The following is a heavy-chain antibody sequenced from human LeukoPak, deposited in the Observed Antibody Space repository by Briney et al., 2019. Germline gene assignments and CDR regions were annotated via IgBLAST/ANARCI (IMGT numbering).Heavy chain of an antibody. V-gene: IGHV5-51*01. CDR2: IYPGDSDT. Sequence: PGESLKISCKGSGYSFTTYRIAWVRQMPGKGLEWMGVIYPGDSDTRYSPSFQGQVTLSADKSISTAYLQWSSLKASDTAIYYCARALVGAATLSYWGQGTLVTVSS. J-gene: IGHJ4*02. CDR3: ARALVGAATLSY. D-gene: IGHD1-26*01. CDR1: GYSFTTYR.